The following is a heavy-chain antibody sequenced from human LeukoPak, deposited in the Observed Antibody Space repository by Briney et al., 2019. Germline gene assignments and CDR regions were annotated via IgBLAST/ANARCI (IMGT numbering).Heavy chain of an antibody. J-gene: IGHJ3*01. CDR2: ISGSGGST. CDR3: AKIKEGGYDSYDAFGL. V-gene: IGHV3-23*01. D-gene: IGHD5-12*01. Sequence: GGSLRLSCATSRFTFSTYAMSWVRQAPGKGLEWISAISGSGGSTYYADSVKGRFTISRDNSRNTLYLQMNSLRAEDTAVYYCAKIKEGGYDSYDAFGLWGRGTMVTVSS. CDR1: RFTFSTYA.